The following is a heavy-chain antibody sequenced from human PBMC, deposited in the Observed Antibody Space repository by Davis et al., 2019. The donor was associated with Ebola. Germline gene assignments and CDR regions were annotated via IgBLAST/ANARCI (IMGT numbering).Heavy chain of an antibody. D-gene: IGHD6-19*01. CDR3: AGAGYSSGWNFDY. J-gene: IGHJ4*02. CDR2: IYYSGST. CDR1: GGSMSSYY. Sequence: MPSETLSLTCTVSGGSMSSYYWSWIRQPPGKGLKWIGYIYYSGSTNSKYSLKSRVTISVDRSKNQFSLKLSSVTAADTAVYYCAGAGYSSGWNFDYWGQGTLVTVSS. V-gene: IGHV4-59*01.